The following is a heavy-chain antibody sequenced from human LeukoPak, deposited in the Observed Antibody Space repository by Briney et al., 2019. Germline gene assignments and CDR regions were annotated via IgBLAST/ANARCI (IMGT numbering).Heavy chain of an antibody. D-gene: IGHD4-23*01. CDR2: IKQDGREK. Sequence: GGSLRLSCAASGFTFSSYWMSWVRQAPGKGLEWVANIKQDGREKYYVDSVKGGFTISRDNAKNSLYMQMNSLRAEDTAVYYCAKRTGGPCTYWGQGTLVTVSS. J-gene: IGHJ4*02. CDR3: AKRTGGPCTY. CDR1: GFTFSSYW. V-gene: IGHV3-7*02.